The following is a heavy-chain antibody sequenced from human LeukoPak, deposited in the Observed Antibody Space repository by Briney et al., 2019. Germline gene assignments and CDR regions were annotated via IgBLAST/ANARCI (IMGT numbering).Heavy chain of an antibody. CDR3: ARVPPDIYDSSGYYMTGVDY. V-gene: IGHV3-21*01. D-gene: IGHD3-22*01. J-gene: IGHJ4*02. Sequence: SVKGRFTVSRDNAKNSLYLQMNSLRAEDTAMYYCARVPPDIYDSSGYYMTGVDYWGQGTLVTVSS.